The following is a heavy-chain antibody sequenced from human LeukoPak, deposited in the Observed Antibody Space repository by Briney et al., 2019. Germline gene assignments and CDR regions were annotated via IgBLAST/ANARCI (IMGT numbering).Heavy chain of an antibody. CDR1: GGSISSYY. CDR3: ARDQTAAAGEGDWFDP. V-gene: IGHV4-59*12. Sequence: PSETLSLTCTVSGGSISSYYWSWIRQPPGKGLEWIGYIYYSGSTNYNPSLKSRVTISVDTSKNQFSLKLSSVTAADTAVYYCARDQTAAAGEGDWFDPWGQGTLVTVSS. J-gene: IGHJ5*02. D-gene: IGHD6-13*01. CDR2: IYYSGST.